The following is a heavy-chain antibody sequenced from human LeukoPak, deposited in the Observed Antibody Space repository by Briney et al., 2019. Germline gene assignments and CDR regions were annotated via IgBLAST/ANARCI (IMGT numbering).Heavy chain of an antibody. CDR1: GYTFTGYY. Sequence: GASVKVSCKASGYTFTGYYMHWVRQAPGQGLEWMGWINPNSGGTNYAQKFQGRVTMTWDTSISTAYMELSRLRSDDTAVYYCAISGYCSSTSCPPDYWGQGTLVTVSS. J-gene: IGHJ4*02. V-gene: IGHV1-2*02. D-gene: IGHD2-2*01. CDR2: INPNSGGT. CDR3: AISGYCSSTSCPPDY.